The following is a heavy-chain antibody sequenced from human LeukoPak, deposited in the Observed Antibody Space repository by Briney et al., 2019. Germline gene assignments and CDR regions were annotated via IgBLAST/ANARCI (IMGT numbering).Heavy chain of an antibody. CDR1: GVSVSSGNYY. CDR3: AREEASYCSSTSCYGIDY. J-gene: IGHJ4*02. CDR2: IYYSGST. D-gene: IGHD2-2*01. V-gene: IGHV4-61*01. Sequence: KPSETLSLTCTVSGVSVSSGNYYWSWIRQPPGKGLEWIGYIYYSGSTNYNPSLKSRVTISVDTSKNQFSLKLSSVTAADTAVYYCAREEASYCSSTSCYGIDYWGQGTLVTVSS.